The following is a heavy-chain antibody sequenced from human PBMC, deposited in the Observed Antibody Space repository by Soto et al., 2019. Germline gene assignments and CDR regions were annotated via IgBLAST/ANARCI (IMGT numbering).Heavy chain of an antibody. D-gene: IGHD3-3*01. J-gene: IGHJ6*02. CDR2: INHSGST. Sequence: SETLSLTCAVYGGSFSGYYWSWIRQPPGKGLEWIGEINHSGSTNYNPSLKSRVTISVDTSKNQFSLKLSSVTAADTAVYYCASTSYYDFWSGIMRDYYYGMDVWGQGTTVTVSS. V-gene: IGHV4-34*01. CDR3: ASTSYYDFWSGIMRDYYYGMDV. CDR1: GGSFSGYY.